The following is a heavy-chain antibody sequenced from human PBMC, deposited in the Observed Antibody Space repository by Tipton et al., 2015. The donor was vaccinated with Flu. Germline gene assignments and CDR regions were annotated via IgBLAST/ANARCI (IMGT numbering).Heavy chain of an antibody. Sequence: SLRLSCAASGFTVSTNYMSWVRQAPGKGLEWVSVIYSIGSTYYADSVKGRLTISRDNSKNTLYLQMNSLRVEHTAVYYCAIDTSYCSGGSCDYWGQGTLGNGS. CDR2: IYSIGST. CDR3: AIDTSYCSGGSCDY. J-gene: IGHJ4*02. V-gene: IGHV3-53*01. CDR1: GFTVSTNY. D-gene: IGHD2-15*01.